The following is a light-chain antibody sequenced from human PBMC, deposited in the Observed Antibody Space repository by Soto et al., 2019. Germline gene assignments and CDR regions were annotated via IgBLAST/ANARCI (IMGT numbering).Light chain of an antibody. CDR1: QSVSSN. CDR2: GAS. Sequence: EIVMTQSPATLSVSPGERATLSCRASQSVSSNLAWYQQKPGQAPRLLIYGASTRPTGIPARFSGSGSGTEFTLTISSLQSEDFAVFYCQQYNNWRGTFGQGTKLEIK. J-gene: IGKJ2*01. V-gene: IGKV3-15*01. CDR3: QQYNNWRGT.